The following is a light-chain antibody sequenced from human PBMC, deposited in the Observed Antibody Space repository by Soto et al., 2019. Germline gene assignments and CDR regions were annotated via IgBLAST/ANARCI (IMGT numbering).Light chain of an antibody. CDR1: SSDVGDYNF. CDR3: AVWDDSPDSPSGLSWV. CDR2: EVS. V-gene: IGLV2-14*01. J-gene: IGLJ3*02. Sequence: QSALTQPASVSGSPGQSITISCTGTSSDVGDYNFVSWYQHHPGKAPKLFIYEVSNRPLGISNRFSASKSGNTSSLAISGLRSEDEADYYCAVWDDSPDSPSGLSWVFGGGTKLTVL.